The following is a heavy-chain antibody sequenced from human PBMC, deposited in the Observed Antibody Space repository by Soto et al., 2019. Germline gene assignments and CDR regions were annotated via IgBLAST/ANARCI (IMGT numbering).Heavy chain of an antibody. J-gene: IGHJ4*02. CDR2: MNPNSGNT. CDR3: ARGRLRRFGSSWYELDY. Sequence: ASVKVSCKASGYTFTSYDINWVRQATGQGLEWMGWMNPNSGNTGYAQKFQGRVTMTRNTSISTAYMELSSLRSEDTAVYYCARGRLRRFGSSWYELDYWGQGTLVTVSS. CDR1: GYTFTSYD. V-gene: IGHV1-8*01. D-gene: IGHD6-13*01.